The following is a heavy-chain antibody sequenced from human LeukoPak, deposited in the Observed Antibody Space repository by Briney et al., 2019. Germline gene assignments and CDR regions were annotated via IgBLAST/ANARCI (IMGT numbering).Heavy chain of an antibody. Sequence: GASVTVSCKASGYTLVGYYLQWVRQAPGPGIEWLGWSNPNIGGTNAAQKFQGRVTMTRDTSISTAYMELSRLRSDDTAVYYCARDFMVRGVTTPDYWGQGTLVTVSS. CDR2: SNPNIGGT. D-gene: IGHD3-10*01. V-gene: IGHV1-2*02. CDR3: ARDFMVRGVTTPDY. J-gene: IGHJ4*02. CDR1: GYTLVGYY.